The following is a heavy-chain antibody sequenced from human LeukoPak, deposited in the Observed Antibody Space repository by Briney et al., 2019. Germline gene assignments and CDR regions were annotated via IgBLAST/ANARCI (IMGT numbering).Heavy chain of an antibody. CDR3: ARREVYSSSYYTAFDI. Sequence: SETLSLTSAVYGGSFSGYCWSWIRQPPGKGLEWIGAINHSGSTNYNPSLKSRVTISVDTSKNQFSLKLSSVTAADTAIYYCARREVYSSSYYTAFDIWGQGTMVTVSS. CDR1: GGSFSGYC. V-gene: IGHV4-34*01. D-gene: IGHD6-13*01. CDR2: INHSGST. J-gene: IGHJ3*02.